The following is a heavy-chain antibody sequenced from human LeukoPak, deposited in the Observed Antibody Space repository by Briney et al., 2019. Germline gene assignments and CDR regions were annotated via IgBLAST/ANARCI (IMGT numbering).Heavy chain of an antibody. D-gene: IGHD6-13*01. J-gene: IGHJ5*02. Sequence: PSETLSLTCAVYGGSFSGYYWSWIRQPPGKGLEWIGEINHSGSTNYNPSLKSRVTISVDTSKNQLSLKLSSVTAADTAVYYCARRIAAAGTNPRFDPWGQGTLVTVSS. CDR1: GGSFSGYY. V-gene: IGHV4-34*01. CDR3: ARRIAAAGTNPRFDP. CDR2: INHSGST.